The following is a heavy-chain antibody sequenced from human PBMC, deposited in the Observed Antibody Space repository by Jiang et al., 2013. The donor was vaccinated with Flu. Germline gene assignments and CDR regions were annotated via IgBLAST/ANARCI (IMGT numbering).Heavy chain of an antibody. V-gene: IGHV3-11*06. J-gene: IGHJ3*02. D-gene: IGHD2-2*01. Sequence: VQLVESGGGLVKPGGSLRLSCAASGFTFSDYYMSWIRQAPGKGLEWVSYISSSSSYTNYADSVKGRFTISRGNAKNSLYLQMNSLRAEDTAVYYCARDMCSSTSCYSKDAFDIWGPRDNGHRLF. CDR2: ISSSSSYT. CDR1: GFTFSDYY. CDR3: ARDMCSSTSCYSKDAFDI.